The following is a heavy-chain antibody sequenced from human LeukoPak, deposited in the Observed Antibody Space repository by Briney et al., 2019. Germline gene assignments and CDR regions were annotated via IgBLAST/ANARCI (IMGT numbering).Heavy chain of an antibody. J-gene: IGHJ6*03. D-gene: IGHD4-23*01. CDR2: INHSGNT. CDR3: ARREPHGDYGGKIRYYYYMDV. Sequence: TSETLSLTCAVYGVSFSGYYWSWIRQPPGKGLEWIGEINHSGNTNSNPSLKSRVTMSVDTSKNQFSLKLSSLTAADTAMYYCARREPHGDYGGKIRYYYYMDVWGKGTTITISS. V-gene: IGHV4-34*01. CDR1: GVSFSGYY.